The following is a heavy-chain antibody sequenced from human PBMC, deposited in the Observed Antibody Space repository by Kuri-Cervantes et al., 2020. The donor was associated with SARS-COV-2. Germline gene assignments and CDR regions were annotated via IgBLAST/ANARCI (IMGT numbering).Heavy chain of an antibody. Sequence: GGSLRLSCAASGFSFSSYWMSWVRQAPGKGLEWVANIKRDGTEKYYVDSVKGRFTISRDNAKNSLYLQMNSLRAEDTAVYYCARYYYDSSGYVGAFDIWGQGTMVTVSS. CDR1: GFSFSSYW. CDR2: IKRDGTEK. V-gene: IGHV3-7*01. D-gene: IGHD3-22*01. CDR3: ARYYYDSSGYVGAFDI. J-gene: IGHJ3*02.